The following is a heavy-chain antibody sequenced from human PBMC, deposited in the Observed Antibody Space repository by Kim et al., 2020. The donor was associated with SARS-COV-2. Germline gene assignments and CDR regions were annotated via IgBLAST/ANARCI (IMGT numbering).Heavy chain of an antibody. CDR2: ISGGAVNK. CDR3: AKMVIMDGYNYFYYYAMDV. J-gene: IGHJ6*02. CDR1: GFTFDTYA. Sequence: GGSLRLSCVASGFTFDTYAMSWVRQAPGKGLEWVSVISGGAVNKFYADSVRGRFTISRDNSKNMLSLQMNSLRDEDTALYYCAKMVIMDGYNYFYYYAMDVWGQGTTVTVSS. D-gene: IGHD2-21*01. V-gene: IGHV3-23*01.